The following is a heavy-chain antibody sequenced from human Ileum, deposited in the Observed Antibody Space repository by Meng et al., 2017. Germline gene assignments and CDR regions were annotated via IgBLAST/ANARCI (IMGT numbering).Heavy chain of an antibody. V-gene: IGHV3-23*01. Sequence: GESLKISCVGSGFTFNRYTMSWVRQAPGKGLAWVSSISGSGFNIFYADSVKGRFTISRYHSKNPLYLQMNNLRAEDTAVYYCAKDLTTLADWGQGSLVTVSS. J-gene: IGHJ4*02. CDR3: AKDLTTLAD. CDR1: GFTFNRYT. D-gene: IGHD4-23*01. CDR2: ISGSGFNI.